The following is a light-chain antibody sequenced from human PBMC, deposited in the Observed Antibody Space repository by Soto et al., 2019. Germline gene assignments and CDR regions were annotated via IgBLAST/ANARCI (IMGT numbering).Light chain of an antibody. J-gene: IGKJ1*01. V-gene: IGKV1-5*03. Sequence: DVQMTQSPSTLSASVGDRVTITFRASQSISSWLALYQQKPGKAPKLLIYKASTLESGVPSNFSGSGSGTEFTLTISSLQPEDFATYYCQQYNSYPWTFGQGTKVDIK. CDR3: QQYNSYPWT. CDR2: KAS. CDR1: QSISSW.